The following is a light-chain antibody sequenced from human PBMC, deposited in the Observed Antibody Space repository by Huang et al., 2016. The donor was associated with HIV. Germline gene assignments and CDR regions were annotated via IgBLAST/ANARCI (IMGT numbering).Light chain of an antibody. CDR3: QQYNTSPRT. Sequence: ENLMTQSPFTLSVSPGESATLSCRASQRDFKNLAWYQQKPGQAPKLLIYGSSTRGAGNLARCSGSGSGTDLTLTISSLQSEDFAVYYCQQYNTSPRTFGQGTKVEV. V-gene: IGKV3-15*01. CDR2: GSS. J-gene: IGKJ1*01. CDR1: QRDFKN.